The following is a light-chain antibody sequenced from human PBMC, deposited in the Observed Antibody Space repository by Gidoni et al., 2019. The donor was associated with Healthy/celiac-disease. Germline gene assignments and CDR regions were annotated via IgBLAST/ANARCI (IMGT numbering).Light chain of an antibody. Sequence: DIVMTQSPDSLAVSLGERATINCKSSQSVLYSANNKDYVAWYQQKPGQPPKLLIYWASSRESGVPDRFSGSGSGTDFTLTINSLQPEDVAVYYCQQYYTTPGWTFXQXTKVXI. V-gene: IGKV4-1*01. J-gene: IGKJ1*01. CDR1: QSVLYSANNKDY. CDR3: QQYYTTPGWT. CDR2: WAS.